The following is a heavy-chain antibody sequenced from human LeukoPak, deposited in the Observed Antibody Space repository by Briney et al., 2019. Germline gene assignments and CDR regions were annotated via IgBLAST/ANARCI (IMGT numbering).Heavy chain of an antibody. D-gene: IGHD3-22*01. V-gene: IGHV1-69*04. J-gene: IGHJ4*02. Sequence: SVKVSCKASGGTFSSYAISWVRQAPGQGLEWMGRIIPIFGIANYAQKFQGRVTITADKSTSTAYMELSSLRSEDTAVYYCARALEGYYYDSSGPDDWGQGTLVTVSS. CDR3: ARALEGYYYDSSGPDD. CDR1: GGTFSSYA. CDR2: IIPIFGIA.